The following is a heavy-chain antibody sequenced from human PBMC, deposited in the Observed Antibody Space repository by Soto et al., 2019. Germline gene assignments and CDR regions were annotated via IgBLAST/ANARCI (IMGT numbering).Heavy chain of an antibody. Sequence: QVQLVQSGAEVKKPGSSVKVSCKASGGTFSSYAITLVRQAPGQGLEWMGQIIPIFGTPNYAQKFQGRVNITADESTSTAYMELSGLRSEDTALYYCATELRSGVYRYWGQGTLVIVSS. J-gene: IGHJ4*02. CDR1: GGTFSSYA. D-gene: IGHD2-8*01. CDR3: ATELRSGVYRY. V-gene: IGHV1-69*12. CDR2: IIPIFGTP.